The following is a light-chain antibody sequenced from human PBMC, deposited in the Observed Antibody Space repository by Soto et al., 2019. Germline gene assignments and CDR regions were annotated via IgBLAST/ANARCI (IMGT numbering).Light chain of an antibody. V-gene: IGKV1-39*01. Sequence: DIQMTQSPSSLSASVGDRVTITCRASQSINSYLNWYQQKPGKAPKLLIYAASSLQSGVPSRFSGSGSGTDLTLTISSLQPEDFATYYCQQSYSTPRTFGQGTKV. CDR2: AAS. J-gene: IGKJ1*01. CDR3: QQSYSTPRT. CDR1: QSINSY.